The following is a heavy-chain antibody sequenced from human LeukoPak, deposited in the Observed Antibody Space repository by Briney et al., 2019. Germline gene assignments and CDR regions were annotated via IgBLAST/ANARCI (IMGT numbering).Heavy chain of an antibody. CDR3: ASTGPNYDFWSGSLVY. D-gene: IGHD3-3*01. Sequence: SETLSLTCAVSGGSISSSNWWSWVRQPPGKGLEWIGEIYHSGSTNYNPSLKSRVTISVDTSKNQFSLKLSSVTAADTAVYYCASTGPNYDFWSGSLVYWGQGTLVTVSS. V-gene: IGHV4-4*02. CDR1: GGSISSSNW. J-gene: IGHJ4*02. CDR2: IYHSGST.